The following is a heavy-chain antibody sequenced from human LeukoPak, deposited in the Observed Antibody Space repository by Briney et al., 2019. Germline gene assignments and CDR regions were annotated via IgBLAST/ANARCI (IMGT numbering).Heavy chain of an antibody. J-gene: IGHJ4*02. CDR3: ARNSSVGDY. CDR2: ISGSGGST. CDR1: GFTFGSYA. D-gene: IGHD2/OR15-2a*01. Sequence: PGGSLRLSCAASGFTFGSYAMSWVRQAPGKGLEWVSAISGSGGSTYYADSVKGRFTISRDNSKNTLYLQMNSLGAEDTAVYYCARNSSVGDYWGQGTLVTVSS. V-gene: IGHV3-23*01.